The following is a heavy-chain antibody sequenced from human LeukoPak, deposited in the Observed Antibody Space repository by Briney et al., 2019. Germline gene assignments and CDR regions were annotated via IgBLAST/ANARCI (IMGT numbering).Heavy chain of an antibody. CDR2: INSDGSST. CDR1: GFTFSSYW. CDR3: ARENSVDTARYIDP. Sequence: PGGSLRLSCAASGFTFSSYWMYWVRQAPGKGLVWVSRINSDGSSTSYADSVKGRFTISRDNAKNTLYLQMNSLRAEDTAVYYCARENSVDTARYIDPWGQGTLVTVSS. V-gene: IGHV3-74*01. J-gene: IGHJ5*02. D-gene: IGHD5-18*01.